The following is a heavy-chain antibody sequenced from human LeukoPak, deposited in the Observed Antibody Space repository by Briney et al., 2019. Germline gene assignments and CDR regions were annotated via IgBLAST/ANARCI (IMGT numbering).Heavy chain of an antibody. CDR3: ARGGWNYGASDAFDI. V-gene: IGHV1-18*01. Sequence: GASVKVSCKASGYTFTSYGISWVRQAPGQGLEWMGWVSVYNGNTNYAQKFQGRITMTTDQSTSTAFMELRSLTSDDTAVYYCARGGWNYGASDAFDIWGQGTMVTVSS. D-gene: IGHD1-7*01. J-gene: IGHJ3*02. CDR2: VSVYNGNT. CDR1: GYTFTSYG.